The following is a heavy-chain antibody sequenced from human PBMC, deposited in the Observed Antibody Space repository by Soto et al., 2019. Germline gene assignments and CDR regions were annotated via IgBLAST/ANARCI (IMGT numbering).Heavy chain of an antibody. D-gene: IGHD2-2*01. CDR1: GFTFSSYD. V-gene: IGHV3-13*01. CDR3: AREGEYCSSTSCYDGYYFDY. Sequence: GGSLRLSCAASGFTFSSYDMHWVRQATGKGLEWVSAIGTAGDTYYPGSVKGRFTISRENAKNSLYLQMNSLRAEDTAVYYCAREGEYCSSTSCYDGYYFDYWGQGTLVTVSS. CDR2: IGTAGDT. J-gene: IGHJ4*02.